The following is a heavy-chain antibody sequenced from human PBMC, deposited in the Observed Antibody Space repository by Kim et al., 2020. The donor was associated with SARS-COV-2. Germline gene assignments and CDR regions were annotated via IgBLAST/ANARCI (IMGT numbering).Heavy chain of an antibody. CDR2: INHSGST. CDR1: GGSFSGYY. Sequence: SETLSLTWALDGGSFSGYYWRWIRQPPGKGLEWIGEINHSGSTNYNPSLKSRVTISVDTSKNQFSLKLSSVTAADTAVYYCARGGIFWSGLDYWGQGTLVTVSS. J-gene: IGHJ4*02. CDR3: ARGGIFWSGLDY. V-gene: IGHV4-34*01. D-gene: IGHD3-3*01.